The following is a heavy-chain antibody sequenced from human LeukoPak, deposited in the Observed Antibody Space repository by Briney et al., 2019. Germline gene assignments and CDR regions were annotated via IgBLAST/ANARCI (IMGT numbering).Heavy chain of an antibody. V-gene: IGHV4-59*12. J-gene: IGHJ5*02. CDR3: ARTHFDSLGWFDP. CDR1: GGSISSYY. Sequence: SETLSLTCTVSGGSISSYYWSWIRQPPGKGLEWIGYVYYSGGTNYDPSLKSRVTISVDTSKNQFSLNLTSVTAADTALYFCARTHFDSLGWFDPWGQGIQVIVSS. D-gene: IGHD3-9*01. CDR2: VYYSGGT.